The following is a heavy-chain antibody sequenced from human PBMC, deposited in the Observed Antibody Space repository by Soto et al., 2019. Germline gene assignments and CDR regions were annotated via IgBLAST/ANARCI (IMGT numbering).Heavy chain of an antibody. D-gene: IGHD3-22*01. J-gene: IGHJ4*02. CDR1: GGTFNTFA. Sequence: QVQLVQSGAEVKKPGSSVKVSCMASGGTFNTFAISWVRQAPGQGIQCMGGIIPMFGTAHYAQKFQGRVTITADESTRRVYMELSSLRSEDTAVYYYARFSPPRGYYAYWGQGTLVTVSS. CDR3: ARFSPPRGYYAY. V-gene: IGHV1-69*01. CDR2: IIPMFGTA.